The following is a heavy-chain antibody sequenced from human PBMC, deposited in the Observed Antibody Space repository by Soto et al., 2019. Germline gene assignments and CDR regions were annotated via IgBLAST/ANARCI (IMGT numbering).Heavy chain of an antibody. CDR3: AKAGGAARYYYYYGMDV. Sequence: GGSLRLSCAASGFTFSSYAMSWVRQAPGKGLEWVSAISGSGGSTYYADSVKGRFTISRDNSKNTLYLQMNSLRAEDTAVYYCAKAGGAARYYYYYGMDVWGQGTTVTVSS. J-gene: IGHJ6*02. CDR1: GFTFSSYA. D-gene: IGHD6-6*01. V-gene: IGHV3-23*01. CDR2: ISGSGGST.